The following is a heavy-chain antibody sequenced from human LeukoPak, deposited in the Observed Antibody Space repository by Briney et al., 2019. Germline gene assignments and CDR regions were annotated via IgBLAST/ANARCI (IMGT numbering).Heavy chain of an antibody. CDR3: AKSFGPVIAAAGTGAD. V-gene: IGHV3-23*01. D-gene: IGHD6-13*01. Sequence: GGSLRLSCAASGFTFSSYAMNWVRQAPGKGLEWVSIISGSGTNTYYADSVKGRFTISRDNSKNTLYLQMNSLRAEDTAVYYCAKSFGPVIAAAGTGADWGQGTLVTVSS. J-gene: IGHJ4*02. CDR2: ISGSGTNT. CDR1: GFTFSSYA.